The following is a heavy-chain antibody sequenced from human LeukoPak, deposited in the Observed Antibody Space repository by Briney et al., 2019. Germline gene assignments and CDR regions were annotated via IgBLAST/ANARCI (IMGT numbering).Heavy chain of an antibody. Sequence: GGSLRLSCAASGFTFSSYAMSWVRQAPGKGLEWVSAISGSGGSTYYADSVKGRFTISRDNPKNTLYLQMNSLRAEDTAVYYCAKEGAYSSSSWEYFQHWGQGTLVTVSS. J-gene: IGHJ1*01. CDR3: AKEGAYSSSSWEYFQH. V-gene: IGHV3-23*01. D-gene: IGHD6-6*01. CDR2: ISGSGGST. CDR1: GFTFSSYA.